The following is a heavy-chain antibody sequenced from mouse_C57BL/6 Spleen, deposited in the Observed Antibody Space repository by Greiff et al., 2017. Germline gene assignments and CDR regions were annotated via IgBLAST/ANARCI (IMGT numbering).Heavy chain of an antibody. Sequence: QVQLQQSGAELVKPGASVKISCKASGYAFSSYWMNWVKQRPGKGLEWIGQIYPGDGDTNYNGKFKGKATLTADKSSSTAYMQLSSLTSEDSAVYFCARRHYSNYSYAMDYWGQGTSVTVSS. D-gene: IGHD2-5*01. V-gene: IGHV1-80*01. J-gene: IGHJ4*01. CDR2: IYPGDGDT. CDR1: GYAFSSYW. CDR3: ARRHYSNYSYAMDY.